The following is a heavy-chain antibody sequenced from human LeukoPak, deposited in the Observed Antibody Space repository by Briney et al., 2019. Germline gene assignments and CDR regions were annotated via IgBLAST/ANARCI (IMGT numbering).Heavy chain of an antibody. CDR1: GYTFTGYY. CDR2: INPNSGGT. CDR3: ARDHRGYSSGWYGY. J-gene: IGHJ4*02. Sequence: ASVKVTCKASGYTFTGYYMHWVRQAPGQGLEWMGWINPNSGGTNYAQKFQGRVTMTRDTSISTAYMELSRLRSDDTAVYYCARDHRGYSSGWYGYWGQGTLVTVSS. V-gene: IGHV1-2*02. D-gene: IGHD6-19*01.